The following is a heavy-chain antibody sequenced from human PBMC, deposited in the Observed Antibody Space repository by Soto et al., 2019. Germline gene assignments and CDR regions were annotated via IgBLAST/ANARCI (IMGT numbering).Heavy chain of an antibody. CDR3: AVCSTGGDYYYGMDV. J-gene: IGHJ6*04. CDR1: GGTLSSYA. D-gene: IGHD2-2*01. Sequence: PVKGSCKASGGTLSSYAISWGRQAPGQGLEWMGGIIPIFGTANYAQKFQGRVTITADESTSTAYMELSSLRSEDTAVYYCAVCSTGGDYYYGMDVWGKGTTVTVSS. CDR2: IIPIFGTA. V-gene: IGHV1-69*13.